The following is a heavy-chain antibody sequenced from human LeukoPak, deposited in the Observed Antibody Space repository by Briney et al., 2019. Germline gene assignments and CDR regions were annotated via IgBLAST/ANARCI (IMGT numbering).Heavy chain of an antibody. V-gene: IGHV5-51*01. D-gene: IGHD3-16*02. CDR1: GYSFTSYW. CDR2: IYPGDSDT. Sequence: GESLKISCKGSGYSFTSYWIGWVRQMPGKGLEWMGIIYPGDSDTRYSPSFQGQVTISADKSISTAYLQWSSLKASDTAMYYCARRYDYVWGSYRMGAFDIWGQGTMVTVSS. CDR3: ARRYDYVWGSYRMGAFDI. J-gene: IGHJ3*02.